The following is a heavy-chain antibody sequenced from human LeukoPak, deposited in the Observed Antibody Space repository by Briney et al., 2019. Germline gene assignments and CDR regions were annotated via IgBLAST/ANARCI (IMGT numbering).Heavy chain of an antibody. CDR3: ARYMGQQWNAFDI. Sequence: WIRQTPGKGLEWVAVIWYDGSNKYYADSVKGRFTISRDNSKNTLYLQMNSLRAEDTAVYYCARYMGQQWNAFDIWGQGTMVTVSS. CDR2: IWYDGSNK. D-gene: IGHD6-19*01. V-gene: IGHV3-33*01. J-gene: IGHJ3*02.